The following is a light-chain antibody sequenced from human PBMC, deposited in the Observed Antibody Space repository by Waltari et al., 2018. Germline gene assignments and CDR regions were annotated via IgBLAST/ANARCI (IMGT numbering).Light chain of an antibody. CDR1: WSNIGSNY. CDR2: RTD. Sequence: QSALTQAPSVSGTPGQRVIISCSGSWSNIGSNYVYWYQQLPGAAPKLLIRRTDQRPSGVPDRFPSSKSGTSASLAISGLRSEDAADYYCSAWDSDLSDELLGGGTKVTVL. V-gene: IGLV1-47*01. CDR3: SAWDSDLSDEL. J-gene: IGLJ2*01.